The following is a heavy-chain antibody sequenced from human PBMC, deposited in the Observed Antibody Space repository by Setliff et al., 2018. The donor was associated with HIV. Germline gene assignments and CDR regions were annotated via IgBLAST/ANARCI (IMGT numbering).Heavy chain of an antibody. V-gene: IGHV1-8*02. Sequence: GASVKVSCKASGYTFSSYDINWVRQATGQGLEWMGWMNPNSGNTGYAQKFQGRVIMTRDTSITTAYMELSSLRSDDTAVYYCARCMTMTGNWFDPWGQGTLVTVSS. CDR3: ARCMTMTGNWFDP. CDR2: MNPNSGNT. CDR1: GYTFSSYD. D-gene: IGHD3-22*01. J-gene: IGHJ5*02.